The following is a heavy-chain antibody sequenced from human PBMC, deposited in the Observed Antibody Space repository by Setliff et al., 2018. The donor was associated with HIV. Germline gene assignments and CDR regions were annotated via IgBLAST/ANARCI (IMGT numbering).Heavy chain of an antibody. CDR2: INPSGGST. Sequence: ASVKVSCKASGYTFTSYHMYWVRQAPGQGLEWMGAINPSGGSTRYAQKFQGRVTMTRDTSTSTVYMELRSLRSEDTAVYYCVIGSAARPFDYWGQGTLVTVSS. CDR1: GYTFTSYH. CDR3: VIGSAARPFDY. V-gene: IGHV1-46*01. D-gene: IGHD6-6*01. J-gene: IGHJ4*02.